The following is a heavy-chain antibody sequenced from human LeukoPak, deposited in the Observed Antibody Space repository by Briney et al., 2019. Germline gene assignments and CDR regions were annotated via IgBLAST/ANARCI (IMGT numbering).Heavy chain of an antibody. CDR2: IYSGGST. V-gene: IGHV3-66*04. J-gene: IGHJ4*02. Sequence: GRSLRLSCAASGFTFSSYSMNWVRQAPGKGLEWVSLIYSGGSTYYADSVKGRFTISRDNSKNTVHLQMNSLRAEDTAMYYCARRAGDYSHPYDYWGQGTLVTVSS. CDR1: GFTFSSYS. CDR3: ARRAGDYSHPYDY. D-gene: IGHD3-22*01.